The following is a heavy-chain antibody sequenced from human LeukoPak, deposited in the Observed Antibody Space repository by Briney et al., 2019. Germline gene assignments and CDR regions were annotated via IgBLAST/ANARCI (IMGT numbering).Heavy chain of an antibody. CDR2: ISADNGNT. V-gene: IGHV1-18*01. CDR3: ARVAIRTDPMDV. D-gene: IGHD3/OR15-3a*01. CDR1: GYTFTSYG. Sequence: GASVKVSCKTSGYTFTSYGISWVRQAPGQGLEWMGWISADNGNTHYAQKFQGRVTMTTDTSTSTAYMELSSLRSEDTAVYYCARVAIRTDPMDVWGKGTTVTISS. J-gene: IGHJ6*04.